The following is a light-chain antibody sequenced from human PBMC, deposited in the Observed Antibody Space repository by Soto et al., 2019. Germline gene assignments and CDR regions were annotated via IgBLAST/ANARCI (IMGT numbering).Light chain of an antibody. Sequence: QSVLTQPPSASGTPGQWVTISCSGSSSNIGSNTVNWYQQLPGTAPKLLIYSNNQRPSGVPDRFSGSKSGTSASLAISGLXPEDEDDHYCAAWDDSLNGYVFGTGTQVTVL. CDR3: AAWDDSLNGYV. CDR1: SSNIGSNT. J-gene: IGLJ1*01. V-gene: IGLV1-44*01. CDR2: SNN.